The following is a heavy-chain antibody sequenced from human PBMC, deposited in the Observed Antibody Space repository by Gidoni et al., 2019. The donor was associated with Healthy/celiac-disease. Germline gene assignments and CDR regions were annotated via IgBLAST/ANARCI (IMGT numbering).Heavy chain of an antibody. V-gene: IGHV1-69*02. CDR3: ASCPYYYDSSGYYYPFDY. CDR2: IIPILGIA. J-gene: IGHJ4*02. Sequence: QVQLVQSGAEVKKPVSSVKVSCKASGGTFSSSTISWVRQAPGQGLEWMGRIIPILGIANYAQKFQGRVTITADKSTSTAYMELSSLRSEDTAVYYCASCPYYYDSSGYYYPFDYWGQGTLVTVSS. CDR1: GGTFSSST. D-gene: IGHD3-22*01.